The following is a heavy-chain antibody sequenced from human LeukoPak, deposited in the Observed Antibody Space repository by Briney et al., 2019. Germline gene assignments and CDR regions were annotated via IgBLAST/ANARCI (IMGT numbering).Heavy chain of an antibody. D-gene: IGHD5-18*01. CDR3: ARARIGYSYGYHDDY. Sequence: GESLKISCKGSGYSFTSYWISWVRQMPGKGLEWMGRIDPSDSYTNYSPSFQGHVTISADKSISTAYLQWSSLKASDTAMHYCARARIGYSYGYHDDYWGQGTLVTVSS. CDR1: GYSFTSYW. V-gene: IGHV5-10-1*01. J-gene: IGHJ4*02. CDR2: IDPSDSYT.